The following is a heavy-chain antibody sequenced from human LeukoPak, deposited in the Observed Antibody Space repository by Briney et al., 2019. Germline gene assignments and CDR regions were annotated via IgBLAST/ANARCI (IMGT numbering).Heavy chain of an antibody. Sequence: GGSLRLSCAASGLTFSSYSMNWVRQAPGKGLEWVSSISSSSSYIYYADSVKGRFTISRDNAKNSLYLQMNSLRAEDTAVYYCAVIISDAFDIWGQGTMVTVSS. CDR1: GLTFSSYS. CDR3: AVIISDAFDI. D-gene: IGHD3-10*01. V-gene: IGHV3-21*01. J-gene: IGHJ3*02. CDR2: ISSSSSYI.